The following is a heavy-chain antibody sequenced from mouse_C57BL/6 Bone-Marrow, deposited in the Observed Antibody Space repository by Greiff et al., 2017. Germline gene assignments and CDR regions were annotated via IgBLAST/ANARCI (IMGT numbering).Heavy chain of an antibody. J-gene: IGHJ3*01. V-gene: IGHV1-69*01. CDR2: IDPYDSYT. CDR1: GYTFTSYW. Sequence: VQLQQPGAELVMPGASVKLSCKASGYTFTSYWMHWVKQRPGQGLEWIGEIDPYDSYTNYNQKFKGKSTLTVDKASSTAYMQLSSLTSEDSAGYYCAREGHYYYGPWFAYWGQGTLVTVSA. D-gene: IGHD1-1*01. CDR3: AREGHYYYGPWFAY.